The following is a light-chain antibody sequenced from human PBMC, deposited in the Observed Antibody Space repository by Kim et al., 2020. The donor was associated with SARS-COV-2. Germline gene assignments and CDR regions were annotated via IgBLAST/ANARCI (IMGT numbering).Light chain of an antibody. V-gene: IGKV1-17*03. J-gene: IGKJ2*01. Sequence: DIQMTQSPSAMSASVGDRVTITCRASQVISNHLAWFQQIPGKAPKRLIYLISSLQSGVPSRFSGSGSGTEFTLTISSLQPEDSATYYCLQHDTYPYTFGQGTKLEI. CDR1: QVISNH. CDR2: LIS. CDR3: LQHDTYPYT.